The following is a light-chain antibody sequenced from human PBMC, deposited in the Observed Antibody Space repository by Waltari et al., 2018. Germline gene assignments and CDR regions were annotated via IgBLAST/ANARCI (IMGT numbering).Light chain of an antibody. CDR3: QQYDSYPWT. CDR2: QAS. Sequence: DIQMTQSTSTLSASVGDRVTITCRASQSISAWLAWYQQKPGKAPKLLIYQASSLESGGPSRFSGSGSGTEFTLTISSLQPDDFATYYCQQYDSYPWTFGQGTKVEIK. CDR1: QSISAW. J-gene: IGKJ1*01. V-gene: IGKV1-5*03.